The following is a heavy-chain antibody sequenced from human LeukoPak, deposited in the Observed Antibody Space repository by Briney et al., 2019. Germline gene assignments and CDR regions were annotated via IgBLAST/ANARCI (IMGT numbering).Heavy chain of an antibody. Sequence: SETLSLTCTVSGGSISSGGYYWSWIRQHPGKGLEWIGYIYYSGSTHYNPSLKSRVTISVDTSKNQFSLKLSSVTAADTAVYYCARVTDSGWYYFDYWGQGTLVTVSS. CDR1: GGSISSGGYY. V-gene: IGHV4-31*03. CDR3: ARVTDSGWYYFDY. D-gene: IGHD6-19*01. CDR2: IYYSGST. J-gene: IGHJ4*02.